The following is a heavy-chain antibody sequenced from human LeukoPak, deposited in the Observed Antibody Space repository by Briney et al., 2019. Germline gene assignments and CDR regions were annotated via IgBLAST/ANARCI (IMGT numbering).Heavy chain of an antibody. J-gene: IGHJ4*02. Sequence: GGSPRLSCAASGFSFSANGMSWVRRAPGGGLVWISGVTWNGAGFGYADSVNGRFTISRDNAKNSLYLQMNSLRAEDTALYFCAREVFGGPTLALDNWGQGTLVTVSS. CDR2: VTWNGAGF. V-gene: IGHV3-20*04. CDR3: AREVFGGPTLALDN. CDR1: GFSFSANG. D-gene: IGHD2/OR15-2a*01.